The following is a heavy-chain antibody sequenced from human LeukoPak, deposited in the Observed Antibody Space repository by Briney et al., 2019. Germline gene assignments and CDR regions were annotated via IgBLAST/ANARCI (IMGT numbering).Heavy chain of an antibody. CDR2: ISGSGGST. V-gene: IGHV3-23*01. D-gene: IGHD3-22*01. CDR3: AKDFSPDSSGYYYSGNFDY. Sequence: PGGSLRLSCAASRFTFSSYAMSWVRQAPGKGLEWVSAISGSGGSTYYADSVKGRFTISRDNSKNTLYLQMNSLRAEDTAVYYCAKDFSPDSSGYYYSGNFDYWGQGTLVTVSS. CDR1: RFTFSSYA. J-gene: IGHJ4*02.